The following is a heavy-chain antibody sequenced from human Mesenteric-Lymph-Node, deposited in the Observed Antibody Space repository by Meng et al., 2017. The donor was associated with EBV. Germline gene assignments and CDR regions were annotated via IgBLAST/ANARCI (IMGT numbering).Heavy chain of an antibody. V-gene: IGHV4-39*01. CDR3: ARQDLTAAEYNWFAP. CDR1: GGPINSSPYS. D-gene: IGHD2-2*01. J-gene: IGHJ5*02. Sequence: HLPLQGAGPGLAKTSDTLSLTCTVTGGPINSSPYSWGWIRQPPGKELEWIGSINYSGTTYYNPSLRSRVTISVDTSKNQISLKLSSVTAADTAVYYCARQDLTAAEYNWFAPWGQGTLVTVSS. CDR2: INYSGTT.